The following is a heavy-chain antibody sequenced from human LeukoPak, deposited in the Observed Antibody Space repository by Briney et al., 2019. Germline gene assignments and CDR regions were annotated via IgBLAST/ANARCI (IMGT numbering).Heavy chain of an antibody. D-gene: IGHD6-13*01. CDR3: ASSLAAAGTGEYYYYYYMDV. Sequence: SETLSLTCTVSGGSISSYYWSWIRQPPGKGLEWIGYIYTSGSTNYNPSLKSQVTISVDTSKNQFSLKLSSVTAADTAVYYCASSLAAAGTGEYYYYYYMDVWGKGTTVTVSS. V-gene: IGHV4-4*09. CDR2: IYTSGST. CDR1: GGSISSYY. J-gene: IGHJ6*03.